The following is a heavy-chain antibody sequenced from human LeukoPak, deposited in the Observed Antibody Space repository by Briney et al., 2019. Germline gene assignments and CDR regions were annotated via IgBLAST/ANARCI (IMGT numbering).Heavy chain of an antibody. CDR2: ISYDGSNK. CDR3: ARDHSSSWYKVDY. Sequence: GGPLRLSCAASGFTFSSYAMHWVRQAPGKGLEWVAVISYDGSNKYYADSVKGRFTISRDNSKNTLYLQMNSLRAEDTAVYYCARDHSSSWYKVDYWGQGTLVTVSS. D-gene: IGHD6-13*01. J-gene: IGHJ4*02. CDR1: GFTFSSYA. V-gene: IGHV3-30-3*01.